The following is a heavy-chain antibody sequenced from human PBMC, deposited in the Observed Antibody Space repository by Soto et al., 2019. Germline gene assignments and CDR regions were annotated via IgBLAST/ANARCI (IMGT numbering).Heavy chain of an antibody. V-gene: IGHV3-48*02. CDR3: ARERCYSSGCYFDY. J-gene: IGHJ4*02. Sequence: PGGSLRLSCAASGFTFSTYSMNWVRQAPGKGLKWVSYISSSSSAIYYADSVKGRFTISRENAKNSLYLQMNGLRDEDTAVYYCARERCYSSGCYFDYWGQGTLVTVSS. D-gene: IGHD6-19*01. CDR1: GFTFSTYS. CDR2: ISSSSSAI.